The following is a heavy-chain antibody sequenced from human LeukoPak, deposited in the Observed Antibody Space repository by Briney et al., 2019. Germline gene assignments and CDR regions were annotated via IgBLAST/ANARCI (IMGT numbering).Heavy chain of an antibody. V-gene: IGHV3-21*06. CDR3: ARVGAFSAINY. CDR1: GFTFDTYD. Sequence: PGGSLRLFCAASGFTFDTYDMKWVRQAPGKGLEWVSDISSRSTNIHYADSVKGRFTISRDNAKNSLYLQMNSLRAEDTAVYYCARVGAFSAINYWGQGTLVTVSS. D-gene: IGHD5-18*01. CDR2: ISSRSTNI. J-gene: IGHJ4*02.